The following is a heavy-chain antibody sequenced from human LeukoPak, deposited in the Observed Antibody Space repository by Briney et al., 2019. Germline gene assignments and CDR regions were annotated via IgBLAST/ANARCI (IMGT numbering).Heavy chain of an antibody. J-gene: IGHJ4*02. CDR1: GGTFSSYA. D-gene: IGHD5-18*01. CDR3: ARDPEPQLWLHY. Sequence: WASVKVSCKASGGTFSSYAISWVRQAPGQGLEWMGGIIPIFGTANYAQKFQGRVTITTDESTSTAYMELSSLRSEDTAVYYCARDPEPQLWLHYWGQGTLVTVSS. V-gene: IGHV1-69*05. CDR2: IIPIFGTA.